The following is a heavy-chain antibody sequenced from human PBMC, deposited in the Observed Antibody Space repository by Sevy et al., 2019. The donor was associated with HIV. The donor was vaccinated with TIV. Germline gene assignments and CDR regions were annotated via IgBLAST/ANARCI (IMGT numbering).Heavy chain of an antibody. CDR2: IYYSGGT. D-gene: IGHD1-26*01. V-gene: IGHV4-59*01. CDR3: ARGNSGSYGWFDP. Sequence: SETLSLTCTVSGGSISNYYWNWIRQPPGKGLEWIGYIYYSGGTNYNPSLRSRVTMSADTSKNQFSLKLSFVTAADTAMYYCARGNSGSYGWFDPWGQEPWSPSPQ. J-gene: IGHJ5*02. CDR1: GGSISNYY.